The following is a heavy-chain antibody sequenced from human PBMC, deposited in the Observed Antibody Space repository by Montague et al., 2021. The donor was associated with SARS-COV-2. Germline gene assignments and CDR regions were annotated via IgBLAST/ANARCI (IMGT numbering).Heavy chain of an antibody. Sequence: SLRLSCAASGFTFSSYAMHWVRQAPGKGLEWVAVISYDGSNKYYXDSVKSRFTISRDNSKNTLYLQMNSLRAEDTAVYYCARDNYDYVWGSYRYIYWGQGTLVTVSS. V-gene: IGHV3-30*04. CDR3: ARDNYDYVWGSYRYIY. J-gene: IGHJ4*02. CDR2: ISYDGSNK. CDR1: GFTFSSYA. D-gene: IGHD3-16*02.